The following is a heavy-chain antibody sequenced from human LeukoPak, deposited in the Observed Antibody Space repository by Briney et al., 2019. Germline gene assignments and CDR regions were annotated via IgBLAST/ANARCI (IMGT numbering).Heavy chain of an antibody. V-gene: IGHV3-21*01. Sequence: GGSLRLPCAASGFTFRSYTMNWVRQTPAKGLEWVSSIRSSGTDLYYADSVRGRFTISRDNAKNSLYLQINSLTTEDTAVYYCARGVPASVAGSFDYWGQGILVSVSS. CDR1: GFTFRSYT. CDR2: IRSSGTDL. D-gene: IGHD6-19*01. CDR3: ARGVPASVAGSFDY. J-gene: IGHJ4*02.